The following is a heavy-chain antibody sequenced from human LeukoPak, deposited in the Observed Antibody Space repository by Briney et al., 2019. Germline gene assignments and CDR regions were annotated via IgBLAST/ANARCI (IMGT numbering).Heavy chain of an antibody. V-gene: IGHV3-9*01. CDR3: AKDIGYCSSTGCPDYYYYGMDV. CDR2: ISWNSGSI. Sequence: GRSLRLSCAASGFTFDDYAMHWVRQAPGKGLEWVSGISWNSGSIGYADSVKGRFTISRDNAKNSLYLQMNSLRAEDTALYYCAKDIGYCSSTGCPDYYYYGMDVWGQGTTVTVSS. D-gene: IGHD2-2*01. J-gene: IGHJ6*02. CDR1: GFTFDDYA.